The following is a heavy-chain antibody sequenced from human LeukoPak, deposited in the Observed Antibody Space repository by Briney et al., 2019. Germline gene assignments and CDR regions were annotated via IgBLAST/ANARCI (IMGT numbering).Heavy chain of an antibody. Sequence: ASVKVSCTASGHIFTVDSIHWVRQAPGQGLEWMGWINTNTGNPTYAQGFTGRFVFSLDTSVSTAYLQISSLKAEDTAVYYCARDSDGGWGSYRYTRASPDYWGQGTLVTVSS. CDR1: GHIFTVDS. D-gene: IGHD3-16*02. CDR2: INTNTGNP. V-gene: IGHV7-4-1*02. CDR3: ARDSDGGWGSYRYTRASPDY. J-gene: IGHJ4*02.